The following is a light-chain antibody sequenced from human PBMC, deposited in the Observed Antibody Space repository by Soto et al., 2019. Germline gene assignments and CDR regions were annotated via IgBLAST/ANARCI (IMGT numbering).Light chain of an antibody. CDR1: NIGSKS. Sequence: SYELTQPPSVSVAPGQTARITCGGNNIGSKSVHWYQQKPGQAPMLVVYDDSDRPSGIPERFSGSNSGNTATLTISRVEAGDEADYYCQVWDSSSDRHVVFGGGTKLTVL. J-gene: IGLJ2*01. V-gene: IGLV3-21*02. CDR3: QVWDSSSDRHVV. CDR2: DDS.